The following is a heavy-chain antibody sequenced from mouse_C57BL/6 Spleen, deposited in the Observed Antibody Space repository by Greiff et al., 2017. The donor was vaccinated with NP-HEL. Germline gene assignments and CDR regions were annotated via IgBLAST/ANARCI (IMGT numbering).Heavy chain of an antibody. J-gene: IGHJ1*03. CDR2: IDPSDSYT. Sequence: VQLQQPGAELVRPGTSVKLSCKASGYTFTSYWMHWVKQRPGQGLEWIGVIDPSDSYTNYNQKFKGKATLTVDKSSSTAYRQLSRLTSEDSAVYYCARPGTRWYFGVWGTGTTVTVSS. CDR3: ARPGTRWYFGV. D-gene: IGHD4-1*01. CDR1: GYTFTSYW. V-gene: IGHV1-59*01.